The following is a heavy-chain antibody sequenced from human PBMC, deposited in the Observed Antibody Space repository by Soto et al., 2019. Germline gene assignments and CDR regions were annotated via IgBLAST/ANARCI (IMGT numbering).Heavy chain of an antibody. V-gene: IGHV3-74*01. CDR2: INSAGSNT. J-gene: IGHJ6*02. CDR1: GFTFSSYW. D-gene: IGHD6-6*01. CDR3: TRGGSSPYYYGMDV. Sequence: EVQLVESGGCLVQPGGSLRLSCAASGFTFSSYWMHWVRQAPGKGLVWVSRINSAGSNTNYADSVKGRFTISRDNAKNTLYLQMNSLRAEDTAVYYCTRGGSSPYYYGMDVCGQGTTVTVSS.